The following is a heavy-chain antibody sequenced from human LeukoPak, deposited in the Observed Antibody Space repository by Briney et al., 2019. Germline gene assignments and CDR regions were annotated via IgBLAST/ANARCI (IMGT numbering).Heavy chain of an antibody. D-gene: IGHD3-22*01. CDR2: ISWNSGSI. CDR1: GFTFDDYA. CDR3: AKGPSYYYDSSGLNWFDP. J-gene: IGHJ5*02. V-gene: IGHV3-9*01. Sequence: PGGSLRLSCAASGFTFDDYAMHWVRQAPGKGLEWVSGISWNSGSIGYADSVKGRFTISRDNAKNSLYLQMNSLRAEDTALYYCAKGPSYYYDSSGLNWFDPWGQGTLVTVSS.